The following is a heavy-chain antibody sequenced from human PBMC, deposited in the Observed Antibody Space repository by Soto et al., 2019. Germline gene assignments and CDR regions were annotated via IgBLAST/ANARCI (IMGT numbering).Heavy chain of an antibody. J-gene: IGHJ6*02. V-gene: IGHV1-18*04. D-gene: IGHD6-19*01. CDR2: ISPYTGNT. CDR3: AREKGKAVTGTYYYYGMDV. Sequence: QVQLVQSGAEVKRPGASLKVSRKASGYTFTSYGINWVRQAPGQGLEWMGWISPYTGNTNYAQEFQGRVTMTADTSTSTAYMELRRLRSDDTAVYYCAREKGKAVTGTYYYYGMDVWDQGTTVTVSS. CDR1: GYTFTSYG.